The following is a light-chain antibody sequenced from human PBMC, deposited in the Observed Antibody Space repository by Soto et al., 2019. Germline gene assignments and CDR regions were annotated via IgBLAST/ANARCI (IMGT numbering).Light chain of an antibody. CDR2: GAS. CDR1: QSVSSSY. Sequence: EIGLTQSPGTLSLSPGERATLSCRASQSVSSSYLAWYQQKPGQAPRLLIYGASSRATGIPDRFSGSGSGTDFTLTISRREPADFAVYYCQQYGSSPRTFGQGTRLEI. V-gene: IGKV3-20*01. J-gene: IGKJ5*01. CDR3: QQYGSSPRT.